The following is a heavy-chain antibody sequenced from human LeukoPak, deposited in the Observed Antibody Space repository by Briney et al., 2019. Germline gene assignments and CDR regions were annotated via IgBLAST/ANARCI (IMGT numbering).Heavy chain of an antibody. CDR1: GFTFSSSA. Sequence: GGSLRLSCAASGFTFSSSAMSWVRQAPGKGLEWVSAISNNGGYTYYADSVQGRFTISRDNSKNTLYLQMNSLRAEDTAIYYCAKAEGYYDFWSGYYSPDYYFDYWGQGTLVTVSS. V-gene: IGHV3-23*01. J-gene: IGHJ4*02. D-gene: IGHD3-3*01. CDR3: AKAEGYYDFWSGYYSPDYYFDY. CDR2: ISNNGGYT.